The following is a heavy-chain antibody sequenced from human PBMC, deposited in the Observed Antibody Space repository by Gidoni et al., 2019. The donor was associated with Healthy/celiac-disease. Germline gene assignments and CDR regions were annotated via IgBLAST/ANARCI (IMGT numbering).Heavy chain of an antibody. Sequence: QVQLQESGPGLVKPSETLSLTCTVSGGSISSYYWSWIRQPPGQGLEWIGYIYYSGSTNYNPSLKSRVTISVDTSKNQFSLKLSSVTAADTAVYYCARGNYYYGSGSIYKDAFDIWGQGTMVTVSS. CDR1: GGSISSYY. D-gene: IGHD3-10*01. J-gene: IGHJ3*02. V-gene: IGHV4-59*01. CDR2: IYYSGST. CDR3: ARGNYYYGSGSIYKDAFDI.